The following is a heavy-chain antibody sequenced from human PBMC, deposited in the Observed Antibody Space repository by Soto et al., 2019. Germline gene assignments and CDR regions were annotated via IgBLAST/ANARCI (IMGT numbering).Heavy chain of an antibody. CDR2: IYSSGST. Sequence: QVQLQESGPRLVKPSKTLSLSCAVSGGSIISASYSWNWIRQSPGRVLEWIGDIYSSGSTYYNPSLKSRVSIAVDTSNHQFSLKLTSVTAADTAVYFCAREDAARIERWFDAWGQGILVTVSS. V-gene: IGHV4-31*11. J-gene: IGHJ5*02. CDR3: AREDAARIERWFDA. D-gene: IGHD6-6*01. CDR1: GGSIISASYS.